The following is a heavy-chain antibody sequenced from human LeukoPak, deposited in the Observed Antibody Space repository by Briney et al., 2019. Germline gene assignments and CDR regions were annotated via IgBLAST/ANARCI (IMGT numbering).Heavy chain of an antibody. J-gene: IGHJ4*02. V-gene: IGHV4-39*07. D-gene: IGHD1-26*01. CDR3: ARGRGSGSYLDY. CDR1: GGSISSSSYY. Sequence: SETLSLTCTVSGGSISSSSYYWGWIRQPPGKGLEWIGSIYYSGSTYYNPSLKSRVTISVDTSKNQFSLKLSSVTAADTAVYYCARGRGSGSYLDYWGQGTLATVSS. CDR2: IYYSGST.